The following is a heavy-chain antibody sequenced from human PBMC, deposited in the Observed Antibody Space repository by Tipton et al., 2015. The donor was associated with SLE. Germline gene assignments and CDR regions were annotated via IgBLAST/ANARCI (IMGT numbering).Heavy chain of an antibody. CDR3: AKPDPSGNYGLWD. CDR1: GFTFSIFG. J-gene: IGHJ4*02. D-gene: IGHD1-26*01. V-gene: IGHV3-30*02. CDR2: IRYDGSNK. Sequence: GSLRLSCAASGFTFSIFGMHWVCQAPGKGLEWVAFIRYDGSNKYYADSVKSRFTISRDNSKNTLYLQMNSLRAEDTAVYYCAKPDPSGNYGLWDWGQGTLVTVSS.